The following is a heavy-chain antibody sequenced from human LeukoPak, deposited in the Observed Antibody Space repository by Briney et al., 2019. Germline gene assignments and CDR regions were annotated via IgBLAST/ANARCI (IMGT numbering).Heavy chain of an antibody. CDR1: GLTFRAYG. V-gene: IGHV3-43*02. Sequence: PGWAVRLSCTACGLTFRAYGMYWVRQAPGKGLEGVALISGYGGSTDYADSVKGRFTISRDNSKNSLHLKMTSLRTEDTAFYYCTRDKRASNELGAFDHWGQGTLVTVSS. CDR3: TRDKRASNELGAFDH. J-gene: IGHJ4*02. D-gene: IGHD3-16*01. CDR2: ISGYGGST.